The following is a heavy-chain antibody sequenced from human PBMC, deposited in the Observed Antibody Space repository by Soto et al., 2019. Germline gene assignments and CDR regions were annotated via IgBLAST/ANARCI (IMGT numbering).Heavy chain of an antibody. CDR2: IWYDGSNK. V-gene: IGHV3-33*01. CDR1: GFTFSSYG. J-gene: IGHJ4*02. Sequence: PGGSLRLSCAASGFTFSSYGMHWVRQAPGKGLEWVAVIWYDGSNKYYADSVKGRFTISRDNSKNTLYLQMNSLRAEDTAVYYCAREEIAAAGFDYWGQGTLVTVSS. D-gene: IGHD6-13*01. CDR3: AREEIAAAGFDY.